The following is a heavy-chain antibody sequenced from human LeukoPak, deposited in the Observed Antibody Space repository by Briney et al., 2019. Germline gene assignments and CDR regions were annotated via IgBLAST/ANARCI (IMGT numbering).Heavy chain of an antibody. CDR2: IKQDGSEE. CDR1: GFTFSTYW. Sequence: PGGSLRLSCAASGFTFSTYWMNWVRQAPGKGLEWVANIKQDGSEEYYVDSVKGRFTISRDNTKNSLYLQMTGLRAEDSAVYHCGRGGQVTTVTTFWGQGTLVTVSS. CDR3: GRGGQVTTVTTF. J-gene: IGHJ4*02. V-gene: IGHV3-7*05. D-gene: IGHD4-17*01.